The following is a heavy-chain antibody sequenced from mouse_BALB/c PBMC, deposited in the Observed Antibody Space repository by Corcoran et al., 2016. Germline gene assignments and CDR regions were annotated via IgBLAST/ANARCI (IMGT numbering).Heavy chain of an antibody. CDR3: ASGNYYYAMDY. CDR1: GYSITSGYY. D-gene: IGHD2-1*01. Sequence: DVQLQESGPGLVKPSQSLSLTCSVTGYSITSGYYWNWIRQFPGNKLEWMGYISYDGSNNYNPSLKNRISITRDTSKNQFFLKLNSVTTEDTATYYCASGNYYYAMDYWGQGTSVTVSS. V-gene: IGHV3-6*02. J-gene: IGHJ4*01. CDR2: ISYDGSN.